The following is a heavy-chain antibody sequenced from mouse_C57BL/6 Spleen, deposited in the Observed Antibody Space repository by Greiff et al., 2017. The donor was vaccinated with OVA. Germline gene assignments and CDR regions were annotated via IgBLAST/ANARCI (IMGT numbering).Heavy chain of an antibody. V-gene: IGHV1-42*01. CDR1: GYSFTGYY. CDR3: ARFITTVVFDY. Sequence: VQLQQSGPELVKPGASVKISCKASGYSFTGYYMNWVKQSPEKSLEWIGEINPSTGGTTYNQKFKAKATLTVDKSSSTAYMQLKSLTSEDSAVYYCARFITTVVFDYWGQGTTLTVSS. J-gene: IGHJ2*01. CDR2: INPSTGGT. D-gene: IGHD1-1*01.